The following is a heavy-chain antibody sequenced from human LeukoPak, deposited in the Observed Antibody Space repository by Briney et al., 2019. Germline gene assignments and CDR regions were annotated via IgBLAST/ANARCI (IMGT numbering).Heavy chain of an antibody. V-gene: IGHV4-61*02. J-gene: IGHJ6*03. CDR1: GGSISSGSYY. CDR3: AGVGPPMVRPKTDMDV. D-gene: IGHD3-10*01. CDR2: IYTSGST. Sequence: PSETLSLTCAVSGGSISSGSYYWSWIRQPAGKGLEWIGRIYTSGSTNYNPSLKSRVTISVDTSKNQFSLKLSFVTAADTAVYYCAGVGPPMVRPKTDMDVWGKGTTVTVSS.